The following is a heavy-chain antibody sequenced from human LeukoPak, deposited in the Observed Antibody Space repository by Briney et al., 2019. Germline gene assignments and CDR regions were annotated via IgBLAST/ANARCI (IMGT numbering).Heavy chain of an antibody. CDR1: GGSISSYY. J-gene: IGHJ4*02. D-gene: IGHD6-13*01. V-gene: IGHV4-59*12. CDR3: ARDRSRPNPFFDS. CDR2: IHHRGST. Sequence: SETLSLTCTVSGGSISSYYCSWIRQPPGKGLEWIGYIHHRGSTFYNPSLKSRVTMSVDTSKNQFSLRLSSVTAANTAVYFCARDRSRPNPFFDSWGQGTLVTVSS.